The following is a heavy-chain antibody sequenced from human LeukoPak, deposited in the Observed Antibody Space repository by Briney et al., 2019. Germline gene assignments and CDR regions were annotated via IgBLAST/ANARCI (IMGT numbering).Heavy chain of an antibody. CDR3: ARLDILVPRAVEWFDT. Sequence: PSETLSLTCIVSGDSISGKYGSCIRRPAGKGLEWLGRIYSSGTTDYSPSLMSRVTMSLDTSKNHISLRLRSVTAADTAVYYCARLDILVPRAVEWFDTWGQGTVVTVSS. CDR1: GDSISGKY. CDR2: IYSSGTT. J-gene: IGHJ5*01. V-gene: IGHV4-4*07. D-gene: IGHD2-2*01.